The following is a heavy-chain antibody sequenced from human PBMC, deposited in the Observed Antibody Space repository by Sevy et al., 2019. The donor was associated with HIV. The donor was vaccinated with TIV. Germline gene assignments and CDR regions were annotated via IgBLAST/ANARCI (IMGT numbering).Heavy chain of an antibody. CDR3: ARYHSSYGSVRFDN. CDR1: GFTFSSYA. J-gene: IGHJ4*02. D-gene: IGHD5-18*01. Sequence: GGCLRLSCAASGFTFSSYAMHWVRQAPGKGLEWLAIIPHDGMNEYYADSVKGRFTISRDNSKNTLYLQMNGLTTEDTAYYYCARYHSSYGSVRFDNWGQGTLVTVSS. CDR2: IPHDGMNE. V-gene: IGHV3-30*04.